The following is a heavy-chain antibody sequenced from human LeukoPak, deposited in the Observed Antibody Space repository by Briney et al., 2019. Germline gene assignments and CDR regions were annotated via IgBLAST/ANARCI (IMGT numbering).Heavy chain of an antibody. D-gene: IGHD6-6*01. CDR2: INHSGST. CDR1: GGSISSYY. V-gene: IGHV4-34*01. J-gene: IGHJ4*02. CDR3: ARGLAARNRFDY. Sequence: SETLSLTCTVSGGSISSYYWSWIRQPPGKGLEWIGEINHSGSTNYNPSLKSRVTISVDTSKNQFSLKLSSVTAANTAVYYCARGLAARNRFDYWGQGTLVTVSS.